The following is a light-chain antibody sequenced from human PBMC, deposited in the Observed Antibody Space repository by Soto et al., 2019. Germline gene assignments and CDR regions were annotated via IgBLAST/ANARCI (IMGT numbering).Light chain of an antibody. V-gene: IGKV3-20*01. CDR1: QSVNSNY. J-gene: IGKJ5*01. CDR2: DAS. CDR3: QQYGTSAPIT. Sequence: EIVLTQSPGTLSLSPGDRATLSCRASQSVNSNYLAWYQQKPGQAPSLLIYDASSRATGIPDRFSGSGSGTDFTLTISRLEPEDFAMYYCQQYGTSAPITFGQGTRLEIE.